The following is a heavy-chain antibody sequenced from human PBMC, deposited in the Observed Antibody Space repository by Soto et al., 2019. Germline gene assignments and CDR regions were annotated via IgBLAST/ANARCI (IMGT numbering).Heavy chain of an antibody. V-gene: IGHV3-43*01. CDR2: ISRNGGST. CDR1: GFTFDDNT. Sequence: EVQLVESGGVVVQPGGSLRLSCAASGFTFDDNTMHWVRQAPGKGLEWVALISRNGGSTYYADSVKGRFTISRDNSKNSLYLQMNSLRTEDTALYYCAKDGGRGMDVWGQGTTVTVSS. J-gene: IGHJ6*02. CDR3: AKDGGRGMDV.